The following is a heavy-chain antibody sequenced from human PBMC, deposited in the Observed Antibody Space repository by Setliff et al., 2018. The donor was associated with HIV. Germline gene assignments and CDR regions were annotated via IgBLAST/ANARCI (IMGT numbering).Heavy chain of an antibody. Sequence: ASVKVSCKASGYTFTSYAMNWVRQAPGQGLEWLGWINTNTENPTYAQGFTGRFVFSLDTSVSAAFLQISSLKAEDTAVYYCARAQALLRVYYMDVWGKGTTVTVSS. CDR2: INTNTENP. CDR3: ARAQALLRVYYMDV. CDR1: GYTFTSYA. D-gene: IGHD3-3*01. V-gene: IGHV7-4-1*02. J-gene: IGHJ6*03.